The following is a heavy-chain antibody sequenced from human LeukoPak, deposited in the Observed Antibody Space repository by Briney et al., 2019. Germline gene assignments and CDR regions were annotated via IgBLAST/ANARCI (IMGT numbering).Heavy chain of an antibody. V-gene: IGHV1-46*01. CDR3: ARDRPPYDSSGAFDI. D-gene: IGHD3-22*01. J-gene: IGHJ3*02. CDR2: INPNSGGST. CDR1: GYTFTGYY. Sequence: ASVKVSCKASGYTFTGYYMHWVRQAPGQGLEWMGRINPNSGGSTSYAQKFQGRVTMTRDTSTSTVYMELSSLRSEDTAVYYCARDRPPYDSSGAFDIWGQGTMVTVFS.